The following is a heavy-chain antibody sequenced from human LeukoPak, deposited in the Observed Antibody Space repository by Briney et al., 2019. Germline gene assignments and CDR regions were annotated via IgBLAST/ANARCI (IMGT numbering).Heavy chain of an antibody. CDR1: GGTFSSYA. D-gene: IGHD5-18*01. CDR3: ARDRGWAGYSYGFYY. V-gene: IGHV1-69*13. CDR2: IIPIFGTA. Sequence: ASVKVSCKASGGTFSSYAISWVRQAPGQGLGWMGGIIPIFGTANYAQKFQGRVTITADESTSTAYMELSSLRSEDTAVYYCARDRGWAGYSYGFYYWGQGTLDTVSS. J-gene: IGHJ4*02.